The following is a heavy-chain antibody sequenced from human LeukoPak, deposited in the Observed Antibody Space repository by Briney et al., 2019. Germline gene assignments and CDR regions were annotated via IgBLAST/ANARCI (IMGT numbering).Heavy chain of an antibody. J-gene: IGHJ5*02. CDR2: IYYSGST. V-gene: IGHV4-30-4*08. D-gene: IGHD2-2*01. CDR3: ARDVHCSSTSCYLHNWFDP. CDR1: GGSISSGDYY. Sequence: SETLSLTCTVSGGSISSGDYYWSWTRQPPGKGLEWIGYIYYSGSTYYNPSLKSRVTISVDTSKNQFSLKLSSVTAADTAVYYCARDVHCSSTSCYLHNWFDPWGQGTLVTVSS.